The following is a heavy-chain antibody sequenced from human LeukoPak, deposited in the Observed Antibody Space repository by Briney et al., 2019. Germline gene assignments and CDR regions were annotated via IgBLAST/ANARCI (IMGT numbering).Heavy chain of an antibody. CDR1: GGTFSSYA. Sequence: SVKVSCKASGGTFSSYAISWVRQAPGQGLEWMGGIIPIFGTANYAQKFQGRVTITTDESTSTAYMELSSLRSEDTAVYYCARALGSGWPGGYYMDVWGKGTTVTVSS. CDR2: IIPIFGTA. V-gene: IGHV1-69*05. D-gene: IGHD6-19*01. J-gene: IGHJ6*03. CDR3: ARALGSGWPGGYYMDV.